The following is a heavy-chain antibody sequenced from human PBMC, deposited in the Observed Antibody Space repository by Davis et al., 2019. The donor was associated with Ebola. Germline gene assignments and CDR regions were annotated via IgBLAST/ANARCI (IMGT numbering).Heavy chain of an antibody. CDR3: ARVDVGSYGMDV. J-gene: IGHJ6*02. CDR2: ITGSGGST. V-gene: IGHV3-23*01. Sequence: GGSLRLSCAASGFTFSSYAMSWVPQAPGKGLEWVPAITGSGGSTYYADSVKGRSTISRDNSKNTLYLQLTSLRAQDTAVYHCARVDVGSYGMDVWGQGTTVTVSS. CDR1: GFTFSSYA. D-gene: IGHD2-15*01.